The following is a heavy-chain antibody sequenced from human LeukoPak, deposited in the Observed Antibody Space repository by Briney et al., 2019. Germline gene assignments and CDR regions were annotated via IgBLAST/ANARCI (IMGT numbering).Heavy chain of an antibody. V-gene: IGHV3-21*01. CDR1: GFTFSSYS. D-gene: IGHD3-16*02. J-gene: IGHJ3*02. CDR2: ISSSSSYI. CDR3: ARDRPTYYDYVWGSYRPSPHAFDI. Sequence: KPGGSLRLSCAASGFTFSSYSMNWVRQAPGKGLEWVSSISSSSSYIYYADSVKGRFTISRDNAKNSLYLQMNSLRAEDTAVYYCARDRPTYYDYVWGSYRPSPHAFDIWGQGTMVTVSS.